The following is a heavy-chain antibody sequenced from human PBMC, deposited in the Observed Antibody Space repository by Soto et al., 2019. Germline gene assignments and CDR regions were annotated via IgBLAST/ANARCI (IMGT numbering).Heavy chain of an antibody. CDR3: ARGSTQLWFRYHFDY. J-gene: IGHJ4*02. D-gene: IGHD5-18*01. CDR1: GGTFSSYA. V-gene: IGHV1-69*13. CDR2: IIPIFGTA. Sequence: ASVKVSCKASGGTFSSYAISWVRQAPGQGLEWMGGIIPIFGTANYAQKFQGRVTITADESTSTAYMELSSLRSEDTAVYYCARGSTQLWFRYHFDYWGQGTLVTVSS.